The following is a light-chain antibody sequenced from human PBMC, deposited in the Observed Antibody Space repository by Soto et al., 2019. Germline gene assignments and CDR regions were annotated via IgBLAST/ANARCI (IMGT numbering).Light chain of an antibody. CDR1: SSDVGGYTY. V-gene: IGLV2-14*01. CDR2: EVS. J-gene: IGLJ1*01. Sequence: QPASVSGSPGQSITISCTGTSSDVGGYTYVSWYQQHPGKAPKLMIYEVSNRPSGVSNRFSGSKSGNTASLTISGLQAEDEADYYCTSYTTSSTYVFGTGTKLTVL. CDR3: TSYTTSSTYV.